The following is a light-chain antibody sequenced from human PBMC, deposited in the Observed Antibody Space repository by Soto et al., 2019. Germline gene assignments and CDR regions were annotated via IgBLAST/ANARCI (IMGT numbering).Light chain of an antibody. CDR2: EVS. J-gene: IGLJ3*02. CDR1: SSDVGGYKY. V-gene: IGLV2-8*01. CDR3: SSYAGRNTWV. Sequence: QSALTQPPSASGSPGQSVTISCTGTSSDVGGYKYVSWYRQHPGKAPKLMIFEVSRRPSGVPDRFSGSKSGNTASLTVSGLQAEDEADYYCSSYAGRNTWVFGGGTKVTVL.